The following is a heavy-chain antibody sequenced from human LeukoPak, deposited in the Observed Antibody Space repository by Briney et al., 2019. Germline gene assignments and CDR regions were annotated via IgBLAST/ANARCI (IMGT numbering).Heavy chain of an antibody. J-gene: IGHJ3*02. Sequence: SETLSLTCSVSGGSISSYYWSWIRQPPGKGLEWIGYIYYSGSTNYNPSLKSRVTISVDTSKNQFSLKLSSVTAADTAVYYCARLIAAAGSLAFDIWGQGTMVTVSS. CDR2: IYYSGST. CDR3: ARLIAAAGSLAFDI. V-gene: IGHV4-59*12. CDR1: GGSISSYY. D-gene: IGHD6-13*01.